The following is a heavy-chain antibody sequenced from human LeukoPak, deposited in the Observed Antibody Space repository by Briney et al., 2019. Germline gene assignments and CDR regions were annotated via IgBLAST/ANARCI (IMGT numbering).Heavy chain of an antibody. J-gene: IGHJ5*02. CDR2: ISSSSSTI. D-gene: IGHD3-10*01. V-gene: IGHV3-48*04. Sequence: GGSLRLSCAASGFTFSSYSMNWVRQAPGKGLEWVSYISSSSSTIYYADSVKGRFTISRDNAKNSLSLQMNSLRAEDTAVYYCARGVTMIRGSNWFDPWGQGTLVTVSS. CDR3: ARGVTMIRGSNWFDP. CDR1: GFTFSSYS.